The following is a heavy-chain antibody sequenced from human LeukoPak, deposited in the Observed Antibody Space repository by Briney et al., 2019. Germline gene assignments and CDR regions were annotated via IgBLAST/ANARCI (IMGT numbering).Heavy chain of an antibody. CDR1: GGTFSSYA. CDR2: TIPIFGTA. CDR3: ARGYDSYYGMDV. D-gene: IGHD5-12*01. Sequence: SVKVSCKASGGTFSSYAISWVRQAPGQGLEWMGGTIPIFGTANYAQKFQGRVTITADESTSTAYMELSSLRSEDTAVYYCARGYDSYYGMDVWGQGTTVTVSS. V-gene: IGHV1-69*13. J-gene: IGHJ6*02.